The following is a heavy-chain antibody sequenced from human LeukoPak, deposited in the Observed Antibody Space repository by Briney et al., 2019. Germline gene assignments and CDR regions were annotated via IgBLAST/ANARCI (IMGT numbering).Heavy chain of an antibody. CDR2: LYYSGST. Sequence: SETLSLTCTVSGGSISSSSYYWGWIRQPPGKGLEWIGSLYYSGSTYYNPSLKSRVTISVDTSKNQFSLKLSSVTAADTAVYYCARVRFGGIAVAGTQFDYWGQGTLVTVSS. CDR3: ARVRFGGIAVAGTQFDY. J-gene: IGHJ4*02. D-gene: IGHD6-19*01. V-gene: IGHV4-39*07. CDR1: GGSISSSSYY.